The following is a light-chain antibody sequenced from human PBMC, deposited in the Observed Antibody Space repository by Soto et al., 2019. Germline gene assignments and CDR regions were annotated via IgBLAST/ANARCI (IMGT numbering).Light chain of an antibody. Sequence: DIQMTQSPSTLSASVGDRVTITCRASQSIGSWLAWYQQKPGKAPKLLLYKASSLESGVPSRFGGSGSGTEFILTISSLQPDDFATYYCQQYNTYSSFGQGTKVDI. CDR2: KAS. CDR3: QQYNTYSS. J-gene: IGKJ1*01. CDR1: QSIGSW. V-gene: IGKV1-5*03.